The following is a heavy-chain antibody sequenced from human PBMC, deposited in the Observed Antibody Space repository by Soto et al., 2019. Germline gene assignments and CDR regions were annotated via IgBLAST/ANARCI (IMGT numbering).Heavy chain of an antibody. CDR2: IYPGDSDT. Sequence: GESLKISCKASGYIFIDYWIGWVRQMPGKGLEWMGIIYPGDSDTRYSPSFQGQVTISADKSISTAYLHWSSLKASDTAIYYCARRDKMVTGGNYYYGMDVWGQGTTVTVSS. CDR3: ARRDKMVTGGNYYYGMDV. CDR1: GYIFIDYW. J-gene: IGHJ6*02. D-gene: IGHD2-8*01. V-gene: IGHV5-51*01.